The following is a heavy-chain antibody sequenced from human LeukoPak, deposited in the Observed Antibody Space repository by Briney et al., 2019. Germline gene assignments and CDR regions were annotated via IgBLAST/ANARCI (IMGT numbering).Heavy chain of an antibody. J-gene: IGHJ4*02. V-gene: IGHV3-23*01. CDR2: ISGSGYST. Sequence: GGSLRLSCAASGFTFSSYVMSWVRQAPGEGLEWVSAISGSGYSTYYADSVKGRFTISRDNSKNTLYLQMNSLRAEDTAVYYCAKEAGYSGYDYPDYWGQGTLVTVSS. CDR1: GFTFSSYV. D-gene: IGHD5-12*01. CDR3: AKEAGYSGYDYPDY.